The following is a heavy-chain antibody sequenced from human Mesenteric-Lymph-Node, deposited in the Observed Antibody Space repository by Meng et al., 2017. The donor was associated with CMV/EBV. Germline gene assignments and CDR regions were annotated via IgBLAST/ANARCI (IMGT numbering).Heavy chain of an antibody. CDR2: IIPIFGTA. Sequence: CKRSGGTFRSKAISWVRQAPGQRLEWMGGIIPIFGTANYAQKFQGRVTITADKSTSTAYMELSSLRSEDTAVYYCANAATNGNFDYWGQGTLVTVSS. D-gene: IGHD2-15*01. V-gene: IGHV1-69*06. CDR3: ANAATNGNFDY. CDR1: GGTFRSKA. J-gene: IGHJ4*02.